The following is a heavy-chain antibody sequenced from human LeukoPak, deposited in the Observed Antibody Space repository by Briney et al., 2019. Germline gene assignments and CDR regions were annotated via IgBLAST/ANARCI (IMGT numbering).Heavy chain of an antibody. D-gene: IGHD1-26*01. CDR3: AAENSGSYSGLDY. J-gene: IGHJ4*02. CDR1: GGSISSSNW. Sequence: PSETLSLTCAVSGGSISSSNWWSWVRQPPGKGLEWIGEIYHSGSTYYNPSLKSRVTISVDTSKNQFSLKLSSVTAADTAVYYCAAENSGSYSGLDYWGQGTLVTVSS. CDR2: IYHSGST. V-gene: IGHV4-4*02.